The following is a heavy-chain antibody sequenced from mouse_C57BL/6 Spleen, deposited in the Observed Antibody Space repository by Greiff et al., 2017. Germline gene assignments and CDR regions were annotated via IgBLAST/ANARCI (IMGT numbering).Heavy chain of an antibody. CDR3: TRGRGYDARLPGAY. D-gene: IGHD2-2*01. CDR1: GYTFTDYE. CDR2: IDPETGGT. J-gene: IGHJ3*01. Sequence: VNVVESGAELVRPGASVTLSCKASGYTFTDYEMHWVKQTPVHGLEWIGAIDPETGGTAYNQKFKGKAILTADKSSSTAYMELRSLTSEDSAVYYCTRGRGYDARLPGAYWGQGTLVTVSA. V-gene: IGHV1-15*01.